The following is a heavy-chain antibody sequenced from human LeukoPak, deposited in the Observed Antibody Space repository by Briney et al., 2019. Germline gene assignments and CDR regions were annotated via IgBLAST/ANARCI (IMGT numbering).Heavy chain of an antibody. CDR2: INSDGSST. CDR3: AKDVGKWESLHFFDY. D-gene: IGHD1-26*01. Sequence: PGGSLRLSCAASGFTFSSSWMHWVRQAPEKGLVWVSRINSDGSSTNYADSVKGRSTIFRVNAKNTLYLQMNSLRGDDTAVYYCAKDVGKWESLHFFDYWGQGTLVTVSS. V-gene: IGHV3-74*01. J-gene: IGHJ4*02. CDR1: GFTFSSSW.